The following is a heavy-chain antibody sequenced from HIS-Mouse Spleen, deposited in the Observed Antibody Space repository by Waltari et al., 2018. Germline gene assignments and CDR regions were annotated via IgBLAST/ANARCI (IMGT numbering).Heavy chain of an antibody. J-gene: IGHJ2*01. D-gene: IGHD6-13*01. Sequence: QLQLQDSGPGLVKPSETLSLACRVSGGSLTRSCSYWGWSRQPPGKGLEWLGSIYYSGSTYDNPSLKSRVNISVDTSKNQFSLKLSSVTAADTAVYYCAREIPYSSSWYDWYFDLWGRGTLVTVSS. V-gene: IGHV4-39*07. CDR2: IYYSGST. CDR1: GGSLTRSCSY. CDR3: AREIPYSSSWYDWYFDL.